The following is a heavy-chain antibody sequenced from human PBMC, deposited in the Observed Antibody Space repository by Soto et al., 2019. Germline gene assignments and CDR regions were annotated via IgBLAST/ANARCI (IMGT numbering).Heavy chain of an antibody. D-gene: IGHD6-19*01. CDR3: ASVHSSGPFDP. CDR2: IWYDGSNK. J-gene: IGHJ5*02. Sequence: QVQLVESGGGVVQPGRSLRLSCAASGFTFSSYGMHWVRQPPGKGLEWVAVIWYDGSNKYYADSVKGRFTISRDNSKNTLYLQMNSLRAEDTAVYYCASVHSSGPFDPWGQGTLVTVSS. V-gene: IGHV3-33*01. CDR1: GFTFSSYG.